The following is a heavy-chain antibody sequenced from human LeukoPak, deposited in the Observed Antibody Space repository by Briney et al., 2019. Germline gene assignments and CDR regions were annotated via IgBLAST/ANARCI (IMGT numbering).Heavy chain of an antibody. D-gene: IGHD4/OR15-4a*01. Sequence: PSETLSLTCTVSGGSISSYYWSWIRQPPGKGLEWIGYIYYSGSTNYNPSLKSRVTISVDTSKNQFSLKLSSVTAADTAVYYCARIANIANSYFPHWGQGTLVTVSS. V-gene: IGHV4-59*01. CDR1: GGSISSYY. CDR3: ARIANIANSYFPH. J-gene: IGHJ1*01. CDR2: IYYSGST.